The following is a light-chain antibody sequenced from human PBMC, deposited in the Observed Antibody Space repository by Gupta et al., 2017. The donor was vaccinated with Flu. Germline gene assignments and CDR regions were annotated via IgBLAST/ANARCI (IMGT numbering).Light chain of an antibody. CDR2: GAS. CDR3: QRYGRSPAYA. CDR1: QTVNGNN. V-gene: IGKV3-20*01. J-gene: IGKJ2*01. Sequence: ATLSCRASQTVNGNNLAWYQQKRGQAPRLLIYGASSRAAGIPDRFTGSGSGTDFTLTISGVDPEDSAVYYCQRYGRSPAYAFGQGTRLEI.